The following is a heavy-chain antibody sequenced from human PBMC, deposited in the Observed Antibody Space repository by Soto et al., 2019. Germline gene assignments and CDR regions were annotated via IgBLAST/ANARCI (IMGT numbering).Heavy chain of an antibody. D-gene: IGHD4-17*01. CDR1: GGSSVNGGYS. CDR2: IYHSGST. V-gene: IGHV4-30-2*01. CDR3: DRGMTTVTTFDY. J-gene: IGHJ4*02. Sequence: LQPLSDTCGVSGGSSVNGGYSCSLIQQPPGKGLEWIGYIYHSGSTYYNPSLKSRVTISVDRSKNQFSLKLSSVTAADTAVYYCDRGMTTVTTFDYWGQGTLVTGTS.